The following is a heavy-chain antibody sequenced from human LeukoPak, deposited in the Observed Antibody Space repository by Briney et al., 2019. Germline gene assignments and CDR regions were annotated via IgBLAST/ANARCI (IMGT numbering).Heavy chain of an antibody. CDR2: IFTSGSP. CDR1: GGSISSGTHY. CDR3: ARRWNYKDAFDI. V-gene: IGHV4-61*02. D-gene: IGHD1-7*01. J-gene: IGHJ3*02. Sequence: SETLSLTCDVSGGSISSGTHYWTWVRQPVGKGLEWLGRIFTSGSPTYNSSLKSRLTISLDKSKNQFSLKLTSVTAADTAVYYCARRWNYKDAFDIWGQGTMVTVSS.